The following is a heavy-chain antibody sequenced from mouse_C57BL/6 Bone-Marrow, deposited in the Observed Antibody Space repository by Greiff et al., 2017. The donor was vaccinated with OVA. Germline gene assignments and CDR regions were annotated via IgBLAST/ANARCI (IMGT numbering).Heavy chain of an antibody. J-gene: IGHJ3*01. D-gene: IGHD3-2*02. CDR2: IHPNSGST. V-gene: IGHV1-64*01. CDR1: GYTFTSYW. Sequence: QVQLQQPGAELVKPGASVKLSCKASGYTFTSYWMHWVKQRPGQGLEWIGMIHPNSGSTNYNEKFKSKATLTVDKSSSTAYMQLSSLTSEDSAVYYCAKGGTAQATGAYWGQGTLVTVSA. CDR3: AKGGTAQATGAY.